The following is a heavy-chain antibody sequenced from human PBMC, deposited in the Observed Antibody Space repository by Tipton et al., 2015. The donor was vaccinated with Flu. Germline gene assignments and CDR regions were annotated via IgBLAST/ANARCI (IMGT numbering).Heavy chain of an antibody. CDR2: IYPGDSDT. CDR1: GYSFISYW. V-gene: IGHV5-51*01. J-gene: IGHJ4*02. D-gene: IGHD6-6*01. Sequence: VQLVQSGAEVKKPGESLKISCKGSGYSFISYWIGWVRQMPGKGLERMGIIYPGDSDTRYSPSFQGQVTISADTSITTAYLQWGSLRASDTAMYYCARLGMGSSSSRGSFDYWGQGTLVTVSS. CDR3: ARLGMGSSSSRGSFDY.